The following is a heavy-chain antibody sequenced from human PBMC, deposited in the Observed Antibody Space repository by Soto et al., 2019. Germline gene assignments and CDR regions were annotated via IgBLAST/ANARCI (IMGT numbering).Heavy chain of an antibody. CDR2: ISSSGSTI. V-gene: IGHV3-11*01. J-gene: IGHJ4*02. Sequence: QVERVESGGGLDKPGGSLRLSCAASGFTFSDYYMSWIRQAPGKGLEWVSYISSSGSTIYYADSVKGRFTISRDNAKNSLYLQMNSLRAEDTAVYYCASYRVGGYPPSFDYWGQGTLVTVSS. D-gene: IGHD3-22*01. CDR1: GFTFSDYY. CDR3: ASYRVGGYPPSFDY.